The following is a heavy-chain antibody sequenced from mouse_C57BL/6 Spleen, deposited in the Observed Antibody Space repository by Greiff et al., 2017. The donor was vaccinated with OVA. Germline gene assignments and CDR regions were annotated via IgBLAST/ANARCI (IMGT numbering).Heavy chain of an antibody. D-gene: IGHD3-2*02. CDR3: ARYSSGYYAMDY. CDR1: GYTFTDYN. CDR2: INPNNGGT. V-gene: IGHV1-18*01. J-gene: IGHJ4*01. Sequence: EVQLQQSGPELVKPGASVKIPCKASGYTFTDYNMDWVKQSHGKSLEWIGDINPNNGGTIYNQKFKGKATLTVDKSSSTAYMELRSLTSEDTAVXYCARYSSGYYAMDYWGQGTSVTVSS.